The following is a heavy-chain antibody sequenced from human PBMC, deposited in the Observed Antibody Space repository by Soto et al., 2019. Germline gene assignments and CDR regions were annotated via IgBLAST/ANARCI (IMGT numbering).Heavy chain of an antibody. V-gene: IGHV4-39*01. D-gene: IGHD1-26*01. Sequence: SETLSLTCTVSGGSISVSSYYWGWIVQPPGKGLEWIGNSYLSGTTYYNPSLKSRVTISYATSKHWFCPHLRPLTAAYTAVYYPARLVRYLRGLCKWFDPW. CDR3: ARLVRYLRGLCKWFDP. CDR1: GGSISVSSYY. J-gene: IGHJ5*02. CDR2: SYLSGTT.